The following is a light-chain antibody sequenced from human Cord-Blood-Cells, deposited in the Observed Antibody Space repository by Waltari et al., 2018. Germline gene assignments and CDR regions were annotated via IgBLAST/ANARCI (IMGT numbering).Light chain of an antibody. J-gene: IGLJ2*01. V-gene: IGLV2-14*03. CDR2: DVS. Sequence: QSAQTQPASVSGSPGQAITISCTGTSSDVGGSNYVSWYQHHPGKAPNLMIYDVSNRPSGVSNRFSGSKSGNTASLTISGLQAEDEADYYCSSYTSSSTVVFGGGTKLTVL. CDR3: SSYTSSSTVV. CDR1: SSDVGGSNY.